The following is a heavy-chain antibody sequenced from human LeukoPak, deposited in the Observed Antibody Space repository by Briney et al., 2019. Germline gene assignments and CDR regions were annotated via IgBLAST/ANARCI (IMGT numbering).Heavy chain of an antibody. V-gene: IGHV3-64*01. CDR3: TRGGEAAGDY. J-gene: IGHJ4*02. CDR1: GFTFSGYG. D-gene: IGHD6-13*01. CDR2: IRSNGGST. Sequence: GGSLRLSCAASGFTFSGYGMHWVRQAPGKGLEYVSGIRSNGGSTYYANSEKGRFTISRDNSKNTLYLQMASLRIDDMAVYYCTRGGEAAGDYWGQGALVTVSS.